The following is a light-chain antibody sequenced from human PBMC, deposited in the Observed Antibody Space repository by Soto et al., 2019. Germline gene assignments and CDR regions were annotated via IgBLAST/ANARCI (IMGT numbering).Light chain of an antibody. CDR2: DAS. V-gene: IGKV3-11*01. J-gene: IGKJ4*01. Sequence: EIVMTHSPDTLSVSPGERATLSHSASQSVSSNLAWYQQKPGQAPRLLIYDASNRATGIPARFSGSGSGTDFTLTISSLEPEDFAVYYCQQRSNWPRLTFGGGTKVDIK. CDR3: QQRSNWPRLT. CDR1: QSVSSN.